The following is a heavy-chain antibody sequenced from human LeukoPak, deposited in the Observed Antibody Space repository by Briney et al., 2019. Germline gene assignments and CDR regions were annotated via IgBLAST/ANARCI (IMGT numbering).Heavy chain of an antibody. CDR1: GGSISSSSYY. D-gene: IGHD3-3*01. J-gene: IGHJ6*04. Sequence: PSETLSLTCTVSGGSISSSSYYWGWIRQPPGKGLEWIGSIYYSGSTYYNPSLKSRVTISVDTSKNQFSLKLSSVTAADTAVYYCARSTLRFLEWFRMDVWGKGTTVTVSS. CDR2: IYYSGST. V-gene: IGHV4-39*01. CDR3: ARSTLRFLEWFRMDV.